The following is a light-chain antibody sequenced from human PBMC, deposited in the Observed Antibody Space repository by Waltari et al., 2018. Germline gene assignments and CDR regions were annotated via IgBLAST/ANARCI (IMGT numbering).Light chain of an antibody. V-gene: IGKV2-28*01. J-gene: IGKJ2*03. CDR1: QSLLHNIGYDY. CDR2: LGS. Sequence: DIVMTQSPLSLPVTPGEAASISCRFSQSLLHNIGYDYLDWYLQKPGQSPHLLIYLGSNRASGVPDRFSGSGSGTDFTLKISRVEAEDVGVYYCMQALQTPISFGQGTKLEIK. CDR3: MQALQTPIS.